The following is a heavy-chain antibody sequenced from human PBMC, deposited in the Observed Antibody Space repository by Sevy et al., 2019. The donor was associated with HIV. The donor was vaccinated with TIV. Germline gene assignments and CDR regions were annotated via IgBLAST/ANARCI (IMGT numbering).Heavy chain of an antibody. J-gene: IGHJ3*02. CDR2: ISSSSSYI. Sequence: GGSLRLSCAASGFTFSSYSMNWVRQAPGKGLEWVSSISSSSSYIYYADSVKGRFTISRDNAKNSLYLQMNSLRAEDTTVYYCARVVIAAAGPHRDRHDAFDIWGQGTMVTVSS. CDR3: ARVVIAAAGPHRDRHDAFDI. V-gene: IGHV3-21*01. CDR1: GFTFSSYS. D-gene: IGHD6-13*01.